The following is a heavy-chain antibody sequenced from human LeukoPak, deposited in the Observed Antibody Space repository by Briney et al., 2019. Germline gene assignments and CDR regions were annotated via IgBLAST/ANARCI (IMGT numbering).Heavy chain of an antibody. J-gene: IGHJ4*02. CDR2: IKQDGSEK. CDR1: GGSISSSNW. D-gene: IGHD6-19*01. CDR3: ARESNTVAGTYYFDY. V-gene: IGHV3-7*01. Sequence: PSETLSLTCAVSGGSISSSNWWSWVRQAPGKGLEWVANIKQDGSEKYYVDSVKGRFTISRDNAKNSLYLQMNSLRAEDTAVYYCARESNTVAGTYYFDYWGQGTLVTVSS.